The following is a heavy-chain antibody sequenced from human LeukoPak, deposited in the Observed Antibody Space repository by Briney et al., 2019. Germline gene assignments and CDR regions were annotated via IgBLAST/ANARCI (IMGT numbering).Heavy chain of an antibody. Sequence: PGGSLRLSCAASGFTFSSYGMHWVRQAPGKGLEWVAVISYDGSNKYYADSVKGRFTISRDNAKNSLYLQMDSLRAEDTAVYYCASGVVVVAPDTFDIWVQGRIVSVSS. CDR2: ISYDGSNK. V-gene: IGHV3-30*03. D-gene: IGHD2-15*01. CDR3: ASGVVVVAPDTFDI. CDR1: GFTFSSYG. J-gene: IGHJ3*02.